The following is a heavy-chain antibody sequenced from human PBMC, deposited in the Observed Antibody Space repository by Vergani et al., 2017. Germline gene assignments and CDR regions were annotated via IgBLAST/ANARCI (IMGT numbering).Heavy chain of an antibody. J-gene: IGHJ4*02. CDR2: IWYDGSNK. Sequence: VQLVESGGGLVQPGGSLRLSCAASGFTFSSYGMHWVRQAPGKGLEWVAVIWYDGSNKYYADSVKGRFTISRDNSKNTLYLQMNSLRAEDTAVYYCAREPTVVAATTHLDYWGQGTLVTVSS. V-gene: IGHV3-33*08. CDR3: AREPTVVAATTHLDY. CDR1: GFTFSSYG. D-gene: IGHD2-15*01.